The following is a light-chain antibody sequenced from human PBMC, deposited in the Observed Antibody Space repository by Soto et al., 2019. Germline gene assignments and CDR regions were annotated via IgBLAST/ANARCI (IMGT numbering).Light chain of an antibody. J-gene: IGKJ5*01. V-gene: IGKV1-39*01. CDR1: QSITSY. CDR2: AAS. CDR3: QQSYSTPIT. Sequence: DIQMPQSPSSLSASIGDRVTITCRASQSITSYLNWYQQKPGKPPKLLIYAASSLQSGVPSRFSGSGSGTDFTLTISSLQPEDFATYYCQQSYSTPITFGQGTRLEIK.